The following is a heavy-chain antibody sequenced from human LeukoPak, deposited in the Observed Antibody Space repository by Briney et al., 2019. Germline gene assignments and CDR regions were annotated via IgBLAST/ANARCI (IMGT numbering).Heavy chain of an antibody. CDR2: IYYSGST. CDR1: GGSISSSSYY. V-gene: IGHV4-39*01. D-gene: IGHD3-10*01. CDR3: ARRGAVYYGSGTDINYYYYMDV. J-gene: IGHJ6*03. Sequence: SETLSLTCTVSGGSISSSSYYWGWIRQPPGKRLEWIGSIYYSGSTYYNPSLKSRVTISVDTSKNQFSLKLSSVTAADTAVYYCARRGAVYYGSGTDINYYYYMDVWGKGTTVTISS.